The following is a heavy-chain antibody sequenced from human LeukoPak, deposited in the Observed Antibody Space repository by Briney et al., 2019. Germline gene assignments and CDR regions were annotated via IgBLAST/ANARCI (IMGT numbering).Heavy chain of an antibody. CDR2: IYSDNT. CDR3: AELGITMIGGV. J-gene: IGHJ6*04. CDR1: GFTVSTNS. V-gene: IGHV3-66*01. D-gene: IGHD3-10*02. Sequence: GGSLRLSCTVSGFTVSTNSMSWVRQAPGKGLEWVSFIYSDNTHYSDSVKGRFTISRDNSKNTLYLQMNSLRAEDTAVYYCAELGITMIGGVWGKGTTVTISS.